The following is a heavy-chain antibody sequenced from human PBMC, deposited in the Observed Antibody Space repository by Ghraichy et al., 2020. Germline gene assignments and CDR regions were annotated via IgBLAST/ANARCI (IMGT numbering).Heavy chain of an antibody. CDR2: IYYSGST. Sequence: SETLSLTCTVSGGSISSYYWSWIRQPPGKGLEWIGYIYYSGSTNYNPSLKSRVTISVDTSKNQFSLKLSSVTAADTAVYYCASTHSSSFKALPSLFDYWGQGTLVTVSS. CDR1: GGSISSYY. CDR3: ASTHSSSFKALPSLFDY. V-gene: IGHV4-59*01. J-gene: IGHJ4*02. D-gene: IGHD6-6*01.